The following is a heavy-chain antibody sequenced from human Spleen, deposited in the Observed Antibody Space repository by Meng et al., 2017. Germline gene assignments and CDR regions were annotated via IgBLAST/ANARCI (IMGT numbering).Heavy chain of an antibody. Sequence: SVKVSCKALGGIFSNYVIGWVRQAPGQGLEWMGGINAVFGTTNYAQKFQGRVTITSDESTSTVYMELTRLTSEDTAVYYCARDRARRDGYMTDYWGQGTLVTVSS. V-gene: IGHV1-69*13. CDR1: GGIFSNYV. CDR3: ARDRARRDGYMTDY. D-gene: IGHD5-24*01. J-gene: IGHJ4*02. CDR2: INAVFGTT.